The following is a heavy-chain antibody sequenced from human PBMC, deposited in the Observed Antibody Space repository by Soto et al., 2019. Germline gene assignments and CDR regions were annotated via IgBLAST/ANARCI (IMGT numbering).Heavy chain of an antibody. CDR1: ADTVSSNIAS. J-gene: IGHJ6*02. V-gene: IGHV6-1*01. D-gene: IGHD2-21*02. CDR2: AYSMSQWYH. Sequence: SQTLSLTCAFSADTVSSNIASLNWISQYPSKGLARVGRAYSMSQWYHDSAVSVRSRIPVIPDTSKNQFSLQLKSVTPEDTAVYYCTKQKGDSRTYNGMDVWGQGTTVTVPS. CDR3: TKQKGDSRTYNGMDV.